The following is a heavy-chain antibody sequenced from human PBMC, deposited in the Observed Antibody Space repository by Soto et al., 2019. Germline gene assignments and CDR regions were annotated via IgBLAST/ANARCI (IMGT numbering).Heavy chain of an antibody. CDR3: AKIYGSPYYYYYMDV. V-gene: IGHV3-23*01. CDR2: ISSSGGTT. CDR1: GFSFSSYA. J-gene: IGHJ6*03. Sequence: GSLRLSCAASGFSFSSYAMTWVRQTPGKGLEWVSTISSSGGTTYYADSVKGRFTISRDNSKNTLYLQMNSLRAEDTAVYYCAKIYGSPYYYYYMDVWGKGTTVTVSS. D-gene: IGHD3-10*01.